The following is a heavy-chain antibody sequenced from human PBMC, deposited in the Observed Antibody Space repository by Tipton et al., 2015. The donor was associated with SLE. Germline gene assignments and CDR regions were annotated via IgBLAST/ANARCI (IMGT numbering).Heavy chain of an antibody. J-gene: IGHJ4*02. CDR3: AREGIAARRGGPFDY. D-gene: IGHD6-6*01. CDR2: ISAYNGNT. V-gene: IGHV1-18*01. Sequence: QSGPEVKKPGASVKVSCKASGYTFTSYDINWVRQAPGQGLEWMGWISAYNGNTNYAQKLQGRVTMTTDTSTSTAYMELRSLRSDDTAVYYCAREGIAARRGGPFDYWGQGTLVPVSS. CDR1: GYTFTSYD.